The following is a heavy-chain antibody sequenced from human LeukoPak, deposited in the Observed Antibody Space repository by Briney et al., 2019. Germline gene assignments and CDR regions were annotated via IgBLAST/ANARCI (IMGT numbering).Heavy chain of an antibody. J-gene: IGHJ3*02. CDR3: ARGPSSGYNDAFDI. D-gene: IGHD3-22*01. CDR2: INPNSGGT. Sequence: ASVKVSCKASGYTFTGYYMHWVRQAPGQGLEWMGRINPNSGGTNYAQKFQGRVTMTRDTSISTAYMELSRLRSDDTAVYYCARGPSSGYNDAFDIWGQGTMVTVSS. CDR1: GYTFTGYY. V-gene: IGHV1-2*06.